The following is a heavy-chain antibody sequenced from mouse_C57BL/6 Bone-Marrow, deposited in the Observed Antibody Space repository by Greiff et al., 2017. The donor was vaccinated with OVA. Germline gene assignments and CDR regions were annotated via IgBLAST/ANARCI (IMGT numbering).Heavy chain of an antibody. J-gene: IGHJ4*01. CDR2: ITPSSGYT. CDR1: GYTFTSYW. Sequence: VQRVESGAELAKPGASVKLSCKASGYTFTSYWMHWVKQRPGQGLEWIGYITPSSGYTKYNQKFKDKATLTADKSSSPAYMQLSSLTYEYSAVYYCAREGPYSIYPYYYAMDYWGQGTSVTVSS. V-gene: IGHV1-7*01. CDR3: AREGPYSIYPYYYAMDY. D-gene: IGHD2-5*01.